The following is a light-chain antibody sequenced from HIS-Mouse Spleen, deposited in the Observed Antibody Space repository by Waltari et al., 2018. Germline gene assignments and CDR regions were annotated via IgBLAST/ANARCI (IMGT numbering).Light chain of an antibody. V-gene: IGLV3-10*01. Sequence: SYELTQPPSVSVSPGQTTRITCPGDALPKKYAYWYQQKSGQAPVLVIYDDSKRPSGIPERFSGSSSGTMATLTISGAQVEDEADYYCYSTDSSGNHRVFGGGTKLTVL. CDR2: DDS. CDR3: YSTDSSGNHRV. J-gene: IGLJ2*01. CDR1: ALPKKY.